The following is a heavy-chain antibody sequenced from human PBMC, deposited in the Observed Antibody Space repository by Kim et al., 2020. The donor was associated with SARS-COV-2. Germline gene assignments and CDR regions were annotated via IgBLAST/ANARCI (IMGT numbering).Heavy chain of an antibody. J-gene: IGHJ6*02. Sequence: SVKGRLTISRDNSKNTLYLQMNSLRAEETAVYYCARANVVVEGYYGMDVWGQGTTVTVSS. V-gene: IGHV3-30*07. D-gene: IGHD2-15*01. CDR3: ARANVVVEGYYGMDV.